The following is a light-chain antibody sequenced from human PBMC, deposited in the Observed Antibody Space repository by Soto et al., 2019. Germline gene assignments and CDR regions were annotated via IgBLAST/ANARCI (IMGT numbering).Light chain of an antibody. V-gene: IGKV2-29*01. J-gene: IGKJ4*01. CDR3: QQYNNWPLT. CDR1: QILLHSDGKTY. Sequence: DIVMTQTPLSLSVTPGQPASISFKSSQILLHSDGKTYFYWYQQKPGQAPRLLIYGASTRATGVPARFSGSRAGTEYTLTISSLQSEDFAVYYCQQYNNWPLTFGGGTKVDIK. CDR2: GAS.